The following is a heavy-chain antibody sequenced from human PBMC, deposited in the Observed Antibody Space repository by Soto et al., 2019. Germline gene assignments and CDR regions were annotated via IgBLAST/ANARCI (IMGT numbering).Heavy chain of an antibody. J-gene: IGHJ4*02. V-gene: IGHV3-23*01. Sequence: PGGSLRLSCTASGFTFSSYAMNWVRQAPGKGLEWVSAISGSGGSTYYADSVKGRFTISRDNSKNTLYLQMNSLKVEDTAVYYCAKDRRAVYYDSSGLGQNDYWGQGTLVTVSS. CDR1: GFTFSSYA. D-gene: IGHD3-22*01. CDR3: AKDRRAVYYDSSGLGQNDY. CDR2: ISGSGGST.